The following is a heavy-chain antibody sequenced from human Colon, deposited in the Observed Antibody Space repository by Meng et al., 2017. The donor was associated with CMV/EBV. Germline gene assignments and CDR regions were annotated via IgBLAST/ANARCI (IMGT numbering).Heavy chain of an antibody. D-gene: IGHD6-19*01. V-gene: IGHV3-9*01. CDR2: ISWNSGSI. CDR3: AKDIALARKGNYYYYYGMDV. CDR1: GFTFDEYA. Sequence: SLKISWGASGFTFDEYAMHWVRQAPGKGLEWVSGISWNSGSIGYADSVKGRFTISRDNAKNSLYLQMNSLRAEDTALYYCAKDIALARKGNYYYYYGMDVWGQGTTVTVSS. J-gene: IGHJ6*02.